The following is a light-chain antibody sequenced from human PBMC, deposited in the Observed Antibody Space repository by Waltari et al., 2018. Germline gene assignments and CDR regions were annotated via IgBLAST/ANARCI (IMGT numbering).Light chain of an antibody. CDR1: NIGTKS. J-gene: IGLJ2*01. V-gene: IGLV3-21*02. CDR3: QVWDSHSNHVV. CDR2: DVS. Sequence: SYLLTQPPPVSVAPGQAARITGGGDNIGTKSVHWYQQKAGQAPVMVVYDVSDRPTGLPDRFSGSNSGNTAALTISRVEAGDEADYYCQVWDSHSNHVVFGGGTKVTVL.